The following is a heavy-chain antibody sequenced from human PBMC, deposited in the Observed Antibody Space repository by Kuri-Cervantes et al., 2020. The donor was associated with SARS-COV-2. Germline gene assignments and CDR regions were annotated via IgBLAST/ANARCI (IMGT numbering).Heavy chain of an antibody. CDR2: IKQDGSEK. J-gene: IGHJ5*02. V-gene: IGHV3-7*01. Sequence: GESLKISCAASGFTFSSYWMSWVRQAPGKGLEWVANIKQDGSEKYYVDSVKGRFTISRDNAKNSLYLQMNSLRAEDTAVYYCARPKIAAAGTGWFDPWGQGTLVTVSS. CDR1: GFTFSSYW. CDR3: ARPKIAAAGTGWFDP. D-gene: IGHD6-13*01.